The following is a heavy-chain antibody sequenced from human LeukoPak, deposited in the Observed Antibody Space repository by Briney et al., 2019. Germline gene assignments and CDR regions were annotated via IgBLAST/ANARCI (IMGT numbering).Heavy chain of an antibody. CDR1: GFTFSSYG. D-gene: IGHD3-3*02. V-gene: IGHV3-30*02. Sequence: PGGSLRLSCAASGFTFSSYGMHWVRQAPGKGLEWVAFIRYDGSNKYYADSVKGRFTISRDNSKNTLYLQMNSLRAEDTAVYYCAKVSPPGISPFDYWGQGTLVTVSS. CDR2: IRYDGSNK. CDR3: AKVSPPGISPFDY. J-gene: IGHJ4*02.